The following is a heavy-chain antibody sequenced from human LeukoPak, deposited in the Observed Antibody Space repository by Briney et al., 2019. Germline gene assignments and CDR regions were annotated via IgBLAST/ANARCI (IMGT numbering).Heavy chain of an antibody. CDR2: IIPIFGTA. V-gene: IGHV1-69*05. Sequence: SVKVSCKASGGTFSSYAISWVRQAPGQGLEWMGGIIPIFGTANYAQKFQGRVTITTDESTSTAYMELSSLRSEDTAVYCCASWADCSGGSCSDRGFDYWGQGTLVTVSS. CDR1: GGTFSSYA. CDR3: ASWADCSGGSCSDRGFDY. D-gene: IGHD2-15*01. J-gene: IGHJ4*02.